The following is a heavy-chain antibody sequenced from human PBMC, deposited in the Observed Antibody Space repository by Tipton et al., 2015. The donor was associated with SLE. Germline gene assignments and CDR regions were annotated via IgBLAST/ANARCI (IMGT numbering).Heavy chain of an antibody. CDR2: ISYDGSNK. Sequence: SLRLSCAASGFNLNTSGMHWVRQAPGKGLEWVAVISYDGSNKYYADSVKGRFTISRDNSKNTLYLQMNSLRAEDTAVYYCAAGLLWFGECYHWGQGALVTVSS. CDR3: AAGLLWFGECYH. V-gene: IGHV3-30*19. CDR1: GFNLNTSG. J-gene: IGHJ4*02. D-gene: IGHD3-10*01.